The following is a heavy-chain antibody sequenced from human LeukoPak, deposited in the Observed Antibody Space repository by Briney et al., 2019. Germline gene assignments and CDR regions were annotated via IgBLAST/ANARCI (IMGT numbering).Heavy chain of an antibody. J-gene: IGHJ6*02. V-gene: IGHV3-72*01. CDR2: SRNKANSYTT. D-gene: IGHD1-26*01. CDR1: GFTFSNQF. CDR3: TSSRLGPTNYYYAMDV. Sequence: GGSLRLSCTASGFTFSNQFMDWARQAPGKGLEWVGRSRNKANSYTTEYAASVKGRFTISRDESKNSLYLQMNSLETEDTAVYYCTSSRLGPTNYYYAMDVWGQGTTVTVSS.